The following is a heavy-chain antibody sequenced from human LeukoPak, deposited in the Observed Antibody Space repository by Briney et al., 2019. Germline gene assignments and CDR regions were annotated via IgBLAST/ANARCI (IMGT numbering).Heavy chain of an antibody. CDR2: IYPGDSDT. CDR3: ASHSSSWYEYYFDY. J-gene: IGHJ4*02. CDR1: GYIFTSYW. Sequence: GESLKISCKGSGYIFTSYWIGWVRQMPGKGLELMGIIYPGDSDTRYSPSFQGQVTISADKSISTAYLQWSSLKASDTAVYYCASHSSSWYEYYFDYWGQGTLVTVSS. V-gene: IGHV5-51*01. D-gene: IGHD6-13*01.